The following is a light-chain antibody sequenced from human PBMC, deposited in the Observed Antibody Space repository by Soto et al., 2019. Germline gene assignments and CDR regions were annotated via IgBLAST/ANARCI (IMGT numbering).Light chain of an antibody. CDR2: LSSDGSH. CDR3: QTWDTGDRVV. V-gene: IGLV4-69*01. J-gene: IGLJ2*01. CDR1: SWHSSYA. Sequence: QLVLTQSPSASASLGASVKLTCTLSSWHSSYAIAWHQQQPEKGPRYLMKLSSDGSHSKGDGIPDRFSGSSSGAERYLTISSLQSEDEADYYCQTWDTGDRVVFGGGTKLTVL.